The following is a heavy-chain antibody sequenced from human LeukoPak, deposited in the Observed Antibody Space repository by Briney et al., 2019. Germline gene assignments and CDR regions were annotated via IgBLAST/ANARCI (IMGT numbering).Heavy chain of an antibody. J-gene: IGHJ4*02. V-gene: IGHV1-8*01. CDR2: MNPNSGNT. D-gene: IGHD1-1*01. CDR1: GYTFTSYD. CDR3: ARGLGDWNHVGY. Sequence: ASVKVSCKASGYTFTSYDINWVRQATGQGLEWMGWMNPNSGNTGYAQKFQGRVTMSRNTSISTAYMELSSLRSEDTAVYYCARGLGDWNHVGYWGQGTLVTVSS.